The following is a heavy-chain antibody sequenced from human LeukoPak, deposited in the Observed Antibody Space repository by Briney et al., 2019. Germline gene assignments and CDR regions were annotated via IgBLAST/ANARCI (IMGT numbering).Heavy chain of an antibody. CDR2: ISYDGSNK. V-gene: IGHV3-30-3*01. Sequence: GGSLRLSCAASGFTFSSYAMHWVRQAPGKGLEWVAVISYDGSNKYYADSVKGRFTISRDNAKNSLYLQMDSLRDEDTAVYYCARGETSVTSYLQPWGQGTLVTVSS. J-gene: IGHJ5*02. D-gene: IGHD4-17*01. CDR3: ARGETSVTSYLQP. CDR1: GFTFSSYA.